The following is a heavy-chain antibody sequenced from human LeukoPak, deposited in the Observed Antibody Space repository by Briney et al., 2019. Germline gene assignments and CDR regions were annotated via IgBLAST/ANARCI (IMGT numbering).Heavy chain of an antibody. CDR1: GFTFSDYY. Sequence: GGSLRLSCAASGFTFSDYYMSWIRQAPGKGLEWVSYISSSGSTIYYADSVKGRFTISRDNAKNSLYLQMNSLRAGDTAVYYCASTVTAKKRYYFDYWGQGTLVTVSS. V-gene: IGHV3-11*01. J-gene: IGHJ4*02. CDR3: ASTVTAKKRYYFDY. CDR2: ISSSGSTI. D-gene: IGHD4-17*01.